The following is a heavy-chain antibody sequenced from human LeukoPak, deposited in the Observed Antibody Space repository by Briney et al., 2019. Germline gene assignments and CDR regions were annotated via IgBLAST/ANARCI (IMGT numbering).Heavy chain of an antibody. D-gene: IGHD3-22*01. Sequence: RGESLKISCKVSGYGFPSYWITWVRQVPGKGLEWMGRIAPSDSYTNYNPSFEGHVTMSVEKSITTVYLQWSSLKASDTAMYYCVRQPPGVYDTTQNWFDPWGQGTLVTVSS. CDR3: VRQPPGVYDTTQNWFDP. CDR1: GYGFPSYW. CDR2: IAPSDSYT. J-gene: IGHJ5*02. V-gene: IGHV5-10-1*01.